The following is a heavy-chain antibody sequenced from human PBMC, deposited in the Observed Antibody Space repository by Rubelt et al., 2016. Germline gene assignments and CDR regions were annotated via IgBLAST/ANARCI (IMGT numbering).Heavy chain of an antibody. D-gene: IGHD3-3*01. CDR2: IYYSGST. CDR1: GGSISSSGYY. Sequence: GKPSETLSLTCTVSGGSISSSGYYWGWIRQPPGKGLEWIGSIYYSGSTYYNPSLKSRLTISVDTSKNQFSLKLSSVTAADTAVYYCVRGSHTITIFGVVIEGYFQHWGQGTLVTVSS. CDR3: VRGSHTITIFGVVIEGYFQH. V-gene: IGHV4-39*01. J-gene: IGHJ1*01.